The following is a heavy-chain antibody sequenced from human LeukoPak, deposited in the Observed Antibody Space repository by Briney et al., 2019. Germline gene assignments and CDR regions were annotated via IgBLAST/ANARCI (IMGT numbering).Heavy chain of an antibody. CDR2: IKQDGSEK. Sequence: GGSLRLSCAASGFIFSSSAMSWVRQAPGKGLEWVANIKQDGSEKYYVDSVKGRFTISRDNAKNSLDLQMNSLRAEDTAVYYCARYPYYYDSSSYYKYWGQGTLVTVSS. D-gene: IGHD3-22*01. CDR1: GFIFSSSA. V-gene: IGHV3-7*01. J-gene: IGHJ4*02. CDR3: ARYPYYYDSSSYYKY.